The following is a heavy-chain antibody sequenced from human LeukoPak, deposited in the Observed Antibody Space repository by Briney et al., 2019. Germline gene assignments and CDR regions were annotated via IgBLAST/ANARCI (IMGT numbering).Heavy chain of an antibody. J-gene: IGHJ6*03. Sequence: SETLSLTCTVSGYSISSGYFWGWIRQPPGKGLEWIGSIYHSGTTYYNPSLKSRVTISVDTSKNQFSLKLSSVAAADTAVYYCARGSPTGLSPYYYYYYMDVWGKGTTVTISS. CDR3: ARGSPTGLSPYYYYYYMDV. CDR1: GYSISSGYF. D-gene: IGHD3/OR15-3a*01. V-gene: IGHV4-38-2*02. CDR2: IYHSGTT.